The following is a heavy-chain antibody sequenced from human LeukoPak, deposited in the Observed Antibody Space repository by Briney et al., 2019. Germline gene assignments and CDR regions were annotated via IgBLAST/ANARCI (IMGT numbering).Heavy chain of an antibody. CDR3: ARVRLYSGYDYYFDY. CDR2: IIPIFGTA. D-gene: IGHD5-12*01. V-gene: IGHV1-69*06. CDR1: GGTFSIYA. J-gene: IGHJ4*02. Sequence: SVKVSFKASGGTFSIYAISWVRQAPGQGLEWMGGIIPIFGTANYAQKFQGRVTITADKSTSTAYMELSSLRSEDTAVYYCARVRLYSGYDYYFDYWGQGTLVTVSS.